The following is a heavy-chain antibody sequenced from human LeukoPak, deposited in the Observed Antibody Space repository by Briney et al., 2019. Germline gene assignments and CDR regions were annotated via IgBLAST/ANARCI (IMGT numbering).Heavy chain of an antibody. J-gene: IGHJ3*02. V-gene: IGHV1-69*13. Sequence: SVKVSCKASGGTFSSYAISWVRQAPGQGLEWMGGIIPIFGTANYAQKFQGRVTITADESTSTAYMELSSLRSEDTAVFYCARVPSPCSGGSCYTVPDAFDIWGQGTMVTVSS. D-gene: IGHD2-15*01. CDR3: ARVPSPCSGGSCYTVPDAFDI. CDR1: GGTFSSYA. CDR2: IIPIFGTA.